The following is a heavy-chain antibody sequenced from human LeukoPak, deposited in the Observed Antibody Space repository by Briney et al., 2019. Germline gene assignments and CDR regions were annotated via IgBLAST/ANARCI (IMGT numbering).Heavy chain of an antibody. D-gene: IGHD3-9*01. J-gene: IGHJ6*02. V-gene: IGHV3-11*01. Sequence: GGTLRLSCAASGFTFSDYNMNWVRQAPGKGLEWVLYITNGGSTIHHADSVKGRFTISRDNAKKTLYLQMNSLRAEDTAVYYCARSIGLTGGGVDVWGQGTTVTVSS. CDR2: ITNGGSTI. CDR3: ARSIGLTGGGVDV. CDR1: GFTFSDYN.